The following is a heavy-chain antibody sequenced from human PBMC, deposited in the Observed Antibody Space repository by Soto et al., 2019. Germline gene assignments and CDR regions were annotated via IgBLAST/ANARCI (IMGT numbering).Heavy chain of an antibody. Sequence: QVQLVQSGAEVKKPGASVKVSCKASGFTFTSSYINWVRQATGEGLEWIGWMNPNSGNTGHAQKFQGRVSMTWETSISTAYMELSSLRSEDTAVYYCAIVGSGWDFYFDFWGQGTLVTVSS. CDR3: AIVGSGWDFYFDF. J-gene: IGHJ4*02. CDR2: MNPNSGNT. V-gene: IGHV1-8*01. CDR1: GFTFTSSY. D-gene: IGHD6-19*01.